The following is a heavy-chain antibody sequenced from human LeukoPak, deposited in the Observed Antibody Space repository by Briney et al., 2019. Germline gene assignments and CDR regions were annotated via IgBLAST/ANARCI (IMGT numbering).Heavy chain of an antibody. CDR3: ARDNSSSTREN. V-gene: IGHV1-18*01. D-gene: IGHD6-13*01. Sequence: ASVKVSCKASGYTFTSYGISWVRQAPGQGLEWMGWISGYNGNTNYAQKFRGRVTRTTDTSTSTVYMELRSLRSDDTAVYYCARDNSSSTRENWGQGTQVTVSS. CDR2: ISGYNGNT. CDR1: GYTFTSYG. J-gene: IGHJ4*02.